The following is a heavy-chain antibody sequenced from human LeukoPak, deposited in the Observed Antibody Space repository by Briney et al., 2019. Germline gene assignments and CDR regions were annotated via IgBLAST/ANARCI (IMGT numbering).Heavy chain of an antibody. D-gene: IGHD3-22*01. Sequence: GGSLRLSCAASGFTFSSYSMNWVRQAPGKGLEWVSSISSSSSYIYYADSVKGRFTISRDNAKNSLYLQMNSLRAEDTAVYYCARERYYYDSSGYEGDYFDYWGQGTLVAVSS. CDR1: GFTFSSYS. J-gene: IGHJ4*02. CDR2: ISSSSSYI. CDR3: ARERYYYDSSGYEGDYFDY. V-gene: IGHV3-21*01.